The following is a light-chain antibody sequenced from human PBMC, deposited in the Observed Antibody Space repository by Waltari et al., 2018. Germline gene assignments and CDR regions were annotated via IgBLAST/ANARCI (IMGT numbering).Light chain of an antibody. V-gene: IGLV2-14*01. CDR1: SSAVGFYNY. CDR3: SSYTSSSTLV. Sequence: QSALTQPASVSGSPGQSITISCTGASSAVGFYNYVSWYQKHPGKVPKLMIYEVSNRPSGVSNRFSGSKSGNTASLTISGLQAEDEADYYCSSYTSSSTLVFGTGTKVTVL. J-gene: IGLJ1*01. CDR2: EVS.